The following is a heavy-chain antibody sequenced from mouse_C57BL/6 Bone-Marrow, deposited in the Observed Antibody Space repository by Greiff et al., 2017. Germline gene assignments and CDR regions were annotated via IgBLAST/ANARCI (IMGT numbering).Heavy chain of an antibody. CDR1: GYTFTSYW. V-gene: IGHV1-52*01. CDR3: ARGGGYYRFDY. J-gene: IGHJ2*01. Sequence: QVQLQQPGAELVRPGSSVKLSCKASGYTFTSYWLHWVQQRPIQGLEWIGNIAPSDSATHSTQNFKDPATLTVDTSSSTAYMHPTSLPSEDSAVYYCARGGGYYRFDYWGQGTTLTVSS. CDR2: IAPSDSAT. D-gene: IGHD2-14*01.